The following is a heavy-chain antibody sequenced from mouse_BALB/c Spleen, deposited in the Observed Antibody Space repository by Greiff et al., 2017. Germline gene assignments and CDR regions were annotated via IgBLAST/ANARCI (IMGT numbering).Heavy chain of an antibody. V-gene: IGHV5-4*02. J-gene: IGHJ3*01. D-gene: IGHD2-3*01. CDR3: ARDRGYSPFAY. CDR2: ISDGGSYT. Sequence: EVQVVESGGGLVKPGGSLKLSCAASGFTFSDYYMYWVRQTPEKRLEWVATISDGGSYTYYPDSVKGRFTISRDNAKNNLYLQMSSLKSEDTAMYYCARDRGYSPFAYWGQGTLVTVSA. CDR1: GFTFSDYY.